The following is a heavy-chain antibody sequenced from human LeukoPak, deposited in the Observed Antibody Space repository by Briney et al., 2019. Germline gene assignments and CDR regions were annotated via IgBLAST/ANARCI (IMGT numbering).Heavy chain of an antibody. CDR1: GFTFSSYS. CDR2: ISSSSSYI. V-gene: IGHV3-21*01. Sequence: GGSLRLSCAASGFTFSSYSMNWVRQAPGKGLEWVSSISSSSSYIYYADSVKGRFTIARDNAKNSLYLQMNSLRAEDTAVCYCAKASDPDYGDYVNFDYWGQGTLVTVSS. D-gene: IGHD4-17*01. CDR3: AKASDPDYGDYVNFDY. J-gene: IGHJ4*02.